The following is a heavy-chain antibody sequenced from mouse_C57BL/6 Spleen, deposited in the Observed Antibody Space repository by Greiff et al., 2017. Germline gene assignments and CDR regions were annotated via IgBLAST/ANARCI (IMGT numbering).Heavy chain of an antibody. CDR2: INPNNGGT. V-gene: IGHV1-18*01. CDR1: GYTFTDYN. CDR3: ARGRGSISAWFAY. J-gene: IGHJ3*01. Sequence: EVQLQQSGPELVKPGASVKIPCKASGYTFTDYNMDWVKQSHGKSLEWIGDINPNNGGTIYNQKFKGKATLTVDKSSSTAYMELRSLTAEDTAVYYCARGRGSISAWFAYWGQGTLVTVAA. D-gene: IGHD1-1*01.